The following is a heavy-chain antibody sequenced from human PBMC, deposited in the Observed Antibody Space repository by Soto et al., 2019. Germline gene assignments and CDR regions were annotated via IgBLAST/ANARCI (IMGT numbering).Heavy chain of an antibody. CDR2: INPQTGGT. V-gene: IGHV1-2*02. D-gene: IGHD2-2*01. CDR3: TRERYQVILDGMDV. J-gene: IGHJ6*02. CDR1: GYTITGYY. Sequence: QVQLVQSGAEVKTPGASVRVSCKASGYTITGYYIHWVREAPGQGLEWMGWINPQTGGTSYAQKFQGRVTLSRDTSINTAYLELTRVRFDDAAVYFCTRERYQVILDGMDVWGQGTTVIVSS.